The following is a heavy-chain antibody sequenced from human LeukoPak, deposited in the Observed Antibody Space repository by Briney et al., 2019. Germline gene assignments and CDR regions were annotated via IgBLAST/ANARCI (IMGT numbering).Heavy chain of an antibody. CDR2: IYYSGST. Sequence: SETLSLTCTVSGDSISSGGYYWSWIRQHPGKGLEWIGYIYYSGSTYYNPSLKSRVTISVDTSKNQFSLKLSSVTAADTAVYYCASLGSGRSDYWGQGTLVTVSS. CDR3: ASLGSGRSDY. CDR1: GDSISSGGYY. D-gene: IGHD1-26*01. J-gene: IGHJ4*02. V-gene: IGHV4-31*03.